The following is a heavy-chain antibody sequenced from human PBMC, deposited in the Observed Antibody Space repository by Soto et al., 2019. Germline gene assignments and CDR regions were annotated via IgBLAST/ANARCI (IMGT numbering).Heavy chain of an antibody. CDR3: TSPFSPYYYYGMDV. V-gene: IGHV3-15*07. Sequence: GGSLRLSCAASGFTFSNAWMNWVRQAPGKGLEWVGRIKSKTDGGTTDYAAPVKGRFTISRDDSKNTLYLQMNSLKTEDTAVYYCTSPFSPYYYYGMDVWGQGTTVTVSS. CDR1: GFTFSNAW. J-gene: IGHJ6*02. CDR2: IKSKTDGGTT.